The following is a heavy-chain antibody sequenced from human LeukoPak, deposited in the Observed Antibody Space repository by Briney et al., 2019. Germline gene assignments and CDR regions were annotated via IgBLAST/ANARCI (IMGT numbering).Heavy chain of an antibody. Sequence: EASVKVSCKASGYTFTGYYMHWVRQAPGQGLEWMGRISPNSGGTSYAQNFQGRVTMTRDTSISTAYMELSSLRSDDTAVYYCARGVDYSNNNWFDPWGQGTLVTVSS. CDR1: GYTFTGYY. CDR3: ARGVDYSNNNWFDP. CDR2: ISPNSGGT. V-gene: IGHV1-2*06. J-gene: IGHJ5*02. D-gene: IGHD4-11*01.